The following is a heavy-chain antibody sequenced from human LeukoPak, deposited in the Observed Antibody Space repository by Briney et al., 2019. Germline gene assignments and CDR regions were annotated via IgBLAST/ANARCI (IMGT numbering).Heavy chain of an antibody. CDR1: GYILTELS. V-gene: IGHV1-24*01. J-gene: IGHJ3*02. CDR2: FDPEDGET. D-gene: IGHD6-19*01. CDR3: ARDNGYSSGWYIGQDAFDI. Sequence: ASVKVSCKISGYILTELSMHWVRQTPGTGLEWRGGFDPEDGETVYAQKFQGRVTMTEDTSTDTVYMELNSLRSDDTAVYYCARDNGYSSGWYIGQDAFDIWGQGTMVTVSS.